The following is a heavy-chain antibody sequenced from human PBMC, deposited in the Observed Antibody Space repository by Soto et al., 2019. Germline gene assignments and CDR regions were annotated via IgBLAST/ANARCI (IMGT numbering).Heavy chain of an antibody. Sequence: PGGSLRLSCAASGFVFSSYAMSWVRQAPGKGLEWVSAISGSGTTAYYADSVKGRFIFSRDNPKNTMYLQMNSLRAEDTAVYYCAKGGYNYGFLFDCWGQGTLVTVSS. CDR1: GFVFSSYA. D-gene: IGHD5-18*01. CDR2: ISGSGTTA. J-gene: IGHJ4*02. V-gene: IGHV3-23*01. CDR3: AKGGYNYGFLFDC.